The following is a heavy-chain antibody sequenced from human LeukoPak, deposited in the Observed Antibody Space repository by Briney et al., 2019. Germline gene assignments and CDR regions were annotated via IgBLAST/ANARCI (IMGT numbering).Heavy chain of an antibody. J-gene: IGHJ5*02. CDR3: ARGRTFDP. V-gene: IGHV4-59*01. CDR2: IFYSGST. Sequence: PSETLSLTCTVSGGSISSYYWSWIRQPPGKGLEWIGYIFYSGSTNYNPSLKSRVTISVHTSKNQFSLNLNSVTAADTAVYYCARGRTFDPWGQGTLVTVSS. CDR1: GGSISSYY. D-gene: IGHD5-24*01.